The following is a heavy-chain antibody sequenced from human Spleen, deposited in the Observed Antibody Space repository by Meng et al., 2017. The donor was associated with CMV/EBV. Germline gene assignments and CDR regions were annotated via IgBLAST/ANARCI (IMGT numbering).Heavy chain of an antibody. Sequence: EVQLVESGGGLVQLGGSLGLSCAASGFTLSSNWMHWVRQVPGKGLEWVSRSKYDGSISKYADSVKGRFTVSRDNAKNTLYLQMNSLTAEDTAIYYCARSDWFDPWGQGTMVTVSS. V-gene: IGHV3-74*01. CDR2: SKYDGSIS. CDR1: GFTLSSNW. CDR3: ARSDWFDP. J-gene: IGHJ5*02.